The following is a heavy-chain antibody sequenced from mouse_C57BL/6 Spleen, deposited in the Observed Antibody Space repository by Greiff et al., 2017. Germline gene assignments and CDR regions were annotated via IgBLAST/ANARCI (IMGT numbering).Heavy chain of an antibody. CDR1: GYTFTDYN. D-gene: IGHD1-1*01. CDR3: ANGPGSSYPYAMDY. CDR2: INPNNGGT. V-gene: IGHV1-22*01. J-gene: IGHJ4*01. Sequence: VQLQQSGPELVKPGASVKMSCKASGYTFTDYNMHWVKQSHGKSLEWIGYINPNNGGTSYNSKFTGKATLTVNKSSNTAYMELRSLTSEESAVDYCANGPGSSYPYAMDYWGQGTSVTVSS.